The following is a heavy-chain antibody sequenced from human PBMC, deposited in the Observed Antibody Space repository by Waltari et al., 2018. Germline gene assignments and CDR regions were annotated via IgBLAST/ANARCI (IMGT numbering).Heavy chain of an antibody. Sequence: VQLQESGPGLVKPSETLSLTCTVSGGSISSYYWSWVRQAPGKGLEWVSYISSSGSTIYYADSVKGRFTISRDNAKNSLYLQMNSLRAEDTAVYYCARALRQWLVRQGSTLGYWGQGTLVTVSS. CDR3: ARALRQWLVRQGSTLGY. D-gene: IGHD6-19*01. V-gene: IGHV3-48*03. J-gene: IGHJ4*02. CDR2: ISSSGSTI. CDR1: GGSISSYY.